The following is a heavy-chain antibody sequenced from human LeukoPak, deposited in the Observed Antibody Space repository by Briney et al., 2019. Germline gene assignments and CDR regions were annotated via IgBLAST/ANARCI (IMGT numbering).Heavy chain of an antibody. V-gene: IGHV3-48*01. CDR3: ARDQDYGVIDY. J-gene: IGHJ4*02. D-gene: IGHD4-17*01. Sequence: GGSLRLSCAASGFTFSSYSMNWVRQAPGKGLEWVSCISSSSSTIYYADSVKGRFTISRDNAKNSLYLQMNSLRAEDTAVYYCARDQDYGVIDYWGQGTLVTVSS. CDR1: GFTFSSYS. CDR2: ISSSSSTI.